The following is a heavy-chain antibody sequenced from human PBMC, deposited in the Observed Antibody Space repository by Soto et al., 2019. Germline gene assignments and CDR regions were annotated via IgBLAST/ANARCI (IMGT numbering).Heavy chain of an antibody. CDR1: GYSFTNYW. D-gene: IGHD5-12*01. J-gene: IGHJ3*02. CDR2: ICPGDSDI. CDR3: ASRSGYGEADASDI. V-gene: IGHV5-51*01. Sequence: PGEFLKISCKGSGYSFTNYWIGWVRQMPGKGLEWMGIICPGDSDIRYSPPFQGQVTISADKSISTAYLQWSSLKASDTAMYYCASRSGYGEADASDIWGQGTMVTVSS.